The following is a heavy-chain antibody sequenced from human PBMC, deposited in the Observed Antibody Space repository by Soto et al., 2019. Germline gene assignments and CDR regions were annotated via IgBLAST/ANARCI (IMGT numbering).Heavy chain of an antibody. CDR1: GGCISSSSYF. V-gene: IGHV4-39*01. CDR2: MYYSGST. CDR3: ARHYSSGSRNWFDP. J-gene: IGHJ5*02. D-gene: IGHD6-19*01. Sequence: SETRSRTGSVCGGCISSSSYFWGWVRQPQGKGLEWIGRMYYSGSTYYNSALRSLFSISVCTSKNHFSLKLSSVPAADTAVFYCARHYSSGSRNWFDPWGQRTLVTVSS.